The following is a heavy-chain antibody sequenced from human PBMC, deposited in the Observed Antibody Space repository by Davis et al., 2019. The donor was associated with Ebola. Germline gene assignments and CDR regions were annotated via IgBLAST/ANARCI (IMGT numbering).Heavy chain of an antibody. Sequence: SVKVSCKAFGGTFSSYAISWVRQAPGQGLEWMGGIIPIFGTANYAQKFQGRVTITADESTSTAYMELSSLRSEDTAVYYCARVLYSSSWYYDYWGQGTLVTVSS. CDR1: GGTFSSYA. J-gene: IGHJ4*02. D-gene: IGHD6-13*01. V-gene: IGHV1-69*13. CDR3: ARVLYSSSWYYDY. CDR2: IIPIFGTA.